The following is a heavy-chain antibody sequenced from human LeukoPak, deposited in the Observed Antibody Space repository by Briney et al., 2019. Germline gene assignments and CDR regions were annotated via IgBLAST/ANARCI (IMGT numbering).Heavy chain of an antibody. J-gene: IGHJ6*02. Sequence: GGSLRLSCAASGFTFSSYSMNWVRQAPGKGLEWVSCISSSSTIYCADSVKGRFTISRDNAKNSLYLQMNSLRAEDTAVYYCARDGDIYYGMDVWGQGTTVTVSS. D-gene: IGHD2-15*01. CDR1: GFTFSSYS. CDR2: ISSSSTI. V-gene: IGHV3-48*01. CDR3: ARDGDIYYGMDV.